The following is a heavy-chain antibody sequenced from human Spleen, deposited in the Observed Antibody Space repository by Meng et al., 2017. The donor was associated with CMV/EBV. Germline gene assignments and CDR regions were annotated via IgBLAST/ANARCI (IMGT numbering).Heavy chain of an antibody. CDR3: AKDKHTSGWPYYFDN. D-gene: IGHD6-19*01. V-gene: IGHV3-43*01. J-gene: IGHJ4*02. Sequence: GGSLRLSCAASGFTFDDYIMHWVRQPPGKGLEWVSLISWDGSRTSYADSVKGRFTISRDNGKNSLYLQMNSLRTEDTAFYYCAKDKHTSGWPYYFDNWGQGTLVTVSS. CDR1: GFTFDDYI. CDR2: ISWDGSRT.